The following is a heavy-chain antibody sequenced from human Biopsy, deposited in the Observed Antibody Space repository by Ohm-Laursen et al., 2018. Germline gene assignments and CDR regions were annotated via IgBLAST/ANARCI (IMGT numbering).Heavy chain of an antibody. D-gene: IGHD1-26*01. CDR1: GGSFSGYY. CDR3: AVKSYFSTSFDP. J-gene: IGHJ5*02. V-gene: IGHV4-34*01. Sequence: SETLSLTCSVYGGSFSGYYWSWIRQPPGKGLEWIEEINHSGSTNFNPSFKSRVTISVDTSKNQFSLKLSSVTAADTAVYYCAVKSYFSTSFDPWGQGTLVTVSS. CDR2: INHSGST.